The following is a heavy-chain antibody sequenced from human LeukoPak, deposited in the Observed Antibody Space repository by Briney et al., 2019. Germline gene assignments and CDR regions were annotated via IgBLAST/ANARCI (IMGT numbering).Heavy chain of an antibody. J-gene: IGHJ4*02. D-gene: IGHD6-13*01. CDR1: GVSISSNSYY. CDR3: ARGRKYSSSWFCVDY. Sequence: KPSETLSLTCAVSGVSISSNSYYWGWIRQPPGKGLEWIGSIYYSGSTYYNPSLKRRVTISVDTSKNQFSLKLSSVTAADTAVYYCARGRKYSSSWFCVDYWGQGTLVTVSS. V-gene: IGHV4-39*01. CDR2: IYYSGST.